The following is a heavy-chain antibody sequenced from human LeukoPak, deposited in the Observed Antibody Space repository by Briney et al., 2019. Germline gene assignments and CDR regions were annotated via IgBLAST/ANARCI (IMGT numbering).Heavy chain of an antibody. Sequence: GSLRLSCAASGFTFSSYAMSWVRQAPGKGLEWVSAISGSGGSTYYADSVKGRFTISRDNSKNTLYLQMNSLRAEDTAVYYCAKDLASYYYDSSGYEYWGQGTLVTVSS. V-gene: IGHV3-23*01. CDR2: ISGSGGST. CDR3: AKDLASYYYDSSGYEY. D-gene: IGHD3-22*01. J-gene: IGHJ4*02. CDR1: GFTFSSYA.